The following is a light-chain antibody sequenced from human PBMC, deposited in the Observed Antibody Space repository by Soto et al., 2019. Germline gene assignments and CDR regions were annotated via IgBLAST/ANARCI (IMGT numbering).Light chain of an antibody. V-gene: IGKV3-20*01. Sequence: EIVLTQSPGTLSLSPGERATLSCRASQSVNSKYLAWYQQKPGQAPRLLIYDTSTRAAGIPDRFIGSGSGTDFILTISRLEPEDVAVYYCQQYAKTFGRGTKLEIK. J-gene: IGKJ2*01. CDR1: QSVNSKY. CDR2: DTS. CDR3: QQYAKT.